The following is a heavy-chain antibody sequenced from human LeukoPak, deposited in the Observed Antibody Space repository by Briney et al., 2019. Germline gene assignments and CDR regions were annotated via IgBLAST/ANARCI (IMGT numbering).Heavy chain of an antibody. CDR3: ARSSISSSYTY. CDR2: IDDTSGAI. Sequence: PGGSLRLSCEASGSTFSDYGMNWVRESPGKGLEWISYIDDTSGAIYYADSVKGRFAISRDNAKNSLYLQMNSLRAEDTAVYYCARSSISSSYTYWGQGTLVTVSS. V-gene: IGHV3-48*04. J-gene: IGHJ4*02. D-gene: IGHD2-2*02. CDR1: GSTFSDYG.